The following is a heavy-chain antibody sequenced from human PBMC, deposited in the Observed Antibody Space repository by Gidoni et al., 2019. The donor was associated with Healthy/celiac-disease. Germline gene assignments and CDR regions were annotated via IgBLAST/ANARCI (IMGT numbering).Heavy chain of an antibody. J-gene: IGHJ6*02. D-gene: IGHD2-15*01. CDR3: ARETDKYCSGVSCVGSYGMDV. Sequence: EVQLVESGGGLVQPGGSLRLSCAASGFTFSSYSMNWVRQAPGKGLEWVSYISSSSSTIYYADSVKGRFTISRDNAKNSLYLQMNSLRAEDTAVYYCARETDKYCSGVSCVGSYGMDVWGQGTTVTVSS. CDR2: ISSSSSTI. V-gene: IGHV3-48*01. CDR1: GFTFSSYS.